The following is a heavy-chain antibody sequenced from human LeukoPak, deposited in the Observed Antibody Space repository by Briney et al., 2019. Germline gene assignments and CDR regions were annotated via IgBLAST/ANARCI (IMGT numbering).Heavy chain of an antibody. Sequence: SVKVSCKASGGTFSSYAISWVRQAPGQGLEWMGRIIPILGIANYAQKFQGRVTITADKSTSTAYMELSSLRSEDTAVYYCARQSGYSYGIDYWGQGTLVTVSS. J-gene: IGHJ4*02. CDR2: IIPILGIA. V-gene: IGHV1-69*04. D-gene: IGHD5-18*01. CDR1: GGTFSSYA. CDR3: ARQSGYSYGIDY.